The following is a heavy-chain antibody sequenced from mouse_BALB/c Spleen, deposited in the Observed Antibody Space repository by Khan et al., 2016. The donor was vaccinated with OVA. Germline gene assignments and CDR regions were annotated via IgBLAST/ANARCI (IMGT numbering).Heavy chain of an antibody. J-gene: IGHJ4*01. D-gene: IGHD1-1*02. V-gene: IGHV2-6-1*01. CDR3: ARQPDYHYYIMDY. CDR1: GFSLTTYG. CDR2: IWSDGST. Sequence: QVQLKESGPGLVAPSQSLSITCTISGFSLTTYGVHWVRQPPGKGLEWLVMIWSDGSTTYNSTLKSRLSISKDNSKSQVFLKMNSLQTDDTAMYYCARQPDYHYYIMDYWGQGTSVTVSS.